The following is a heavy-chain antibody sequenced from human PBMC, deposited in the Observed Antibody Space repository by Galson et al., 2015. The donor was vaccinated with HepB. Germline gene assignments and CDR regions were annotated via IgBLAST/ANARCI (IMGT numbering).Heavy chain of an antibody. J-gene: IGHJ5*02. Sequence: SLRLSCAASGFTFSSYAMSWVRQAPGKGLEWVSAISGSGGSTYYADSVKGRFTISRDNSKNTLYLQMNSLRAEDTAVYYCAKDVFVDTAMVDRLRPVNWFDPWGQGTLVTVSS. CDR1: GFTFSSYA. CDR2: ISGSGGST. CDR3: AKDVFVDTAMVDRLRPVNWFDP. D-gene: IGHD5-18*01. V-gene: IGHV3-23*01.